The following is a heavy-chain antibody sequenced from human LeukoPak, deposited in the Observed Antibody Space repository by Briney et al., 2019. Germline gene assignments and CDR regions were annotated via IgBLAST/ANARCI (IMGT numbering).Heavy chain of an antibody. D-gene: IGHD2-2*01. J-gene: IGHJ5*02. Sequence: ASVKVSCKASGYTFTNYDINWVRQATGQGLEWMGWMNPNTGDTVYAQKFQGRVTLTRSTSISTAYMELSSLTSEDTAVYYCARGGWSGFCYTTSCSLLDLWGQGTLVTVSS. CDR1: GYTFTNYD. V-gene: IGHV1-8*03. CDR2: MNPNTGDT. CDR3: ARGGWSGFCYTTSCSLLDL.